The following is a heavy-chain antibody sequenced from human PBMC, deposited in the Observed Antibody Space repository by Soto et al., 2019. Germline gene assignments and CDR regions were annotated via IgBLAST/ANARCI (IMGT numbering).Heavy chain of an antibody. D-gene: IGHD3-16*02. CDR2: ISYDGSNK. V-gene: IGHV3-30*18. CDR3: AKDIMITFGGVIDPFDY. CDR1: GFTFSSYG. J-gene: IGHJ4*02. Sequence: GGSLRLSCAASGFTFSSYGMHWVRQAPGKGLEWVAVISYDGSNKYYADSVKGRFTISRDNSKNTLYLQMNSLRAEDTAVYYCAKDIMITFGGVIDPFDYWGQGT.